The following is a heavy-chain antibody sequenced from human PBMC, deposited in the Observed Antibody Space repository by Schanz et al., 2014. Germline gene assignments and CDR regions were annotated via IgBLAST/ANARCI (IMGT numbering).Heavy chain of an antibody. CDR1: GFTFSGYA. D-gene: IGHD2-2*01. CDR2: ISGGGGST. J-gene: IGHJ4*02. V-gene: IGHV3-23*04. Sequence: EVQLVESGGGLVQPGGSLRLSCAASGFTFSGYAMSWVRQAPGKGLEWVSSISGGGGSTRYGDSLRGRFYISRDNSKNGLCLQMSSLRGDDTAVYYCAKDGGCSSTNCHDFVVPELPFESWGQGTLVTVSS. CDR3: AKDGGCSSTNCHDFVVPELPFES.